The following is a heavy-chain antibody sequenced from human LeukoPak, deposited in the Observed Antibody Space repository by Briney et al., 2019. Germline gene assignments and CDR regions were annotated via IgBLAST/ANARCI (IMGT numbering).Heavy chain of an antibody. V-gene: IGHV3-23*01. D-gene: IGHD1-26*01. CDR3: ATRPASETYFGVFDY. CDR2: ITGSGGNT. J-gene: IGHJ4*02. CDR1: GLTFSNHA. Sequence: GGSLRLSCAASGLTFSNHAMTWVRQSPGRGLEWVSGITGSGGNTYYAESVKGRFTISRDNSRNTLYLQMNSLRAEDAPLYYCATRPASETYFGVFDYWGLGTLVTVSS.